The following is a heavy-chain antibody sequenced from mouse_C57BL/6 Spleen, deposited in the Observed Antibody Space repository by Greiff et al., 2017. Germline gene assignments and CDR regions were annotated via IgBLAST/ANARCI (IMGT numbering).Heavy chain of an antibody. CDR2: FYPGSGSI. J-gene: IGHJ2*01. CDR3: ARHEVDDGYYGGYYFDD. CDR1: GYTFTEYT. V-gene: IGHV1-62-2*01. D-gene: IGHD2-3*01. Sequence: VQLQQSGAELVKPGASVKLSCKASGYTFTEYTIHWVKQRSGQGLEWIGWFYPGSGSIKYNEKFKDKATLTADKSSSTVYMELSRLTSEDSAVYFWARHEVDDGYYGGYYFDDWGQGTTLTVSS.